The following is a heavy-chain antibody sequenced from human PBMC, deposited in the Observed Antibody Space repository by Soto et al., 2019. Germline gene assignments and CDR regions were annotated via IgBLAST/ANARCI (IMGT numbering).Heavy chain of an antibody. CDR1: GFTFSSYW. V-gene: IGHV3-7*01. J-gene: IGHJ4*02. CDR2: IKQDGSEK. Sequence: EVQLVESGGGLVQPGGSLRLSCAASGFTFSSYWMSWVRQAPGKGLEWVANIKQDGSEKYYVESVKGRFTISRDNAKNSLYLQMNSLRAEDTAVYYCARAPPPQVGAVDYWGQGTLVTVSS. D-gene: IGHD1-26*01. CDR3: ARAPPPQVGAVDY.